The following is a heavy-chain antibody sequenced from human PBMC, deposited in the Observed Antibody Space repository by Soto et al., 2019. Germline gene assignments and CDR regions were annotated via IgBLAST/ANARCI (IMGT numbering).Heavy chain of an antibody. J-gene: IGHJ6*02. Sequence: QVQLVQSGSEVKRPGSSVKVSCKASGGTFSRLPITWVRQAPGQGLERMGGIIPIHGPANYEQKFQGRVTIIADESTSTVYMELSSLISEDTAVYYCARERKFDFLRKGLDVWGQGTTVTFSS. V-gene: IGHV1-69*01. D-gene: IGHD3-3*01. CDR2: IIPIHGPA. CDR3: ARERKFDFLRKGLDV. CDR1: GGTFSRLP.